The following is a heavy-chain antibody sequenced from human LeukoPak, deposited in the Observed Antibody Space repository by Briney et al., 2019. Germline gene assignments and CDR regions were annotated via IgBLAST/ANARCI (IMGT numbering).Heavy chain of an antibody. D-gene: IGHD3-9*01. CDR2: IIPILGIA. Sequence: SVKVSCKASGGTFSSYAISWVRQAPGQGLEWMGRIIPILGIANYAQKFKGRVTINADKSTSTAYMEMSSLRSEDTAGYYCARAGNYDILTGYYTPHNWFDPWGQGTLVTVSS. J-gene: IGHJ5*02. CDR1: GGTFSSYA. V-gene: IGHV1-69*04. CDR3: ARAGNYDILTGYYTPHNWFDP.